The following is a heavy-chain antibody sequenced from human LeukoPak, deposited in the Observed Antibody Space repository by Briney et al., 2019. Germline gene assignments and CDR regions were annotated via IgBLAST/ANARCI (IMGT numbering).Heavy chain of an antibody. CDR3: ARDSSGWYFDY. D-gene: IGHD6-19*01. CDR2: MNPNSGNT. J-gene: IGHJ4*02. Sequence: GASVKVSCKASGYTFTSYDINWVRQATGQGLEWMGWMNPNSGNTGYAQKFQGRVTLTRNTSISTTYMQLSSLRSEDTAVYYCARDSSGWYFDYWGQGTLVTVSS. CDR1: GYTFTSYD. V-gene: IGHV1-8*01.